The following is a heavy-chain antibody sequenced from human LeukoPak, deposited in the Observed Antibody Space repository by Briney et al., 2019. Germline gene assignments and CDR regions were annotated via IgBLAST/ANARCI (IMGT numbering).Heavy chain of an antibody. D-gene: IGHD6-19*01. Sequence: ASVKVSCKASGYTLTSYGISWVRQAPGQGLEWMAWISAYNGNTNYAQKFQGRVTMTRDTSISTAYMELSRLRSDDTAVYYCARGTRDSGWGDFDYWGQGTLVTVSS. V-gene: IGHV1-18*01. CDR1: GYTLTSYG. J-gene: IGHJ4*02. CDR2: ISAYNGNT. CDR3: ARGTRDSGWGDFDY.